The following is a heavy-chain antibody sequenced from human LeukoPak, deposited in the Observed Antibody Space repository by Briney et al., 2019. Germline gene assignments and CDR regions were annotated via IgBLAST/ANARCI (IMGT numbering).Heavy chain of an antibody. CDR1: GGSISGQY. Sequence: PSETLSLTCTVSGGSISGQYWSLIRQPPGKGLEWIGDIYYTGITKYNPSLKSRVTISVDTSKNQFSLRLTSVTAADTAVYYCARVSFHYHSGNYGWYFDSWGQGTLVTVSS. CDR2: IYYTGIT. CDR3: ARVSFHYHSGNYGWYFDS. D-gene: IGHD3-10*01. J-gene: IGHJ4*02. V-gene: IGHV4-59*11.